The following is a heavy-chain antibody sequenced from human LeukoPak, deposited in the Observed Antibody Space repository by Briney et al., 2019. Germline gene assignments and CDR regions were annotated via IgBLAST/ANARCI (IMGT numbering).Heavy chain of an antibody. V-gene: IGHV4-39*01. D-gene: IGHD5-24*01. J-gene: IGHJ5*02. Sequence: SETLSLTCTVSGGSISSSSYYWGWIRQPPGKGLEWIGSIYHSGSTYYNPSLKSRVTISVDTSKNQFSLKLSSVTAADTAVYYCARSPMGPWGQGTLVTVSS. CDR3: ARSPMGP. CDR1: GGSISSSSYY. CDR2: IYHSGST.